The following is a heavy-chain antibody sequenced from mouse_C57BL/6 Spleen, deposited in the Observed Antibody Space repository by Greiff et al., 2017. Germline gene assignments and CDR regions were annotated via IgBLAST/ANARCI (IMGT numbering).Heavy chain of an antibody. CDR3: ARGRDWYGNG. V-gene: IGHV5-17*01. Sequence: EVKLVESGGGLVKPGGSLTLSCAASGFTFSDYGLHWVRQAPQKGLVWVAYISSGSSTIYYAATVKGRFTISRDNAKNTLFLQMTSLRSEATAMYSCARGRDWYGNGWGTGTTVTGSS. CDR1: GFTFSDYG. J-gene: IGHJ1*03. CDR2: ISSGSSTI.